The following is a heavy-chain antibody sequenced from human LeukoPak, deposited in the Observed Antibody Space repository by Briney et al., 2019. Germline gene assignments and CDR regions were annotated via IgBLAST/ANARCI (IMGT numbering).Heavy chain of an antibody. CDR2: IYSGGNT. J-gene: IGHJ4*02. D-gene: IGHD2-8*01. V-gene: IGHV3-66*04. Sequence: GGSLRLSCAASGFTVSSNYMIWVRQAPGKGLEWVSLIYSGGNTYYADSVKGRFTISTDNSKNTLYLQMNSLRAEDTAVYYCASQKYCTNGICYRKYYFDYWGQGTLVTVSS. CDR1: GFTVSSNY. CDR3: ASQKYCTNGICYRKYYFDY.